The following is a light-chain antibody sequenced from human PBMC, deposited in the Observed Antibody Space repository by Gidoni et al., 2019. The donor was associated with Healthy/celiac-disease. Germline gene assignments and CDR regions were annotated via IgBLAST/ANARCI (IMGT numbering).Light chain of an antibody. Sequence: EIVFTQSPATLSLSPGERATLSCRASPRVSSYLPWYQQQPGQAPRLLIYDASNRATGIPARFSGSGSGTDFTLTISSLEPEDFAVYYCQQRSNWPPSITFGQGTRLEIK. V-gene: IGKV3-11*01. J-gene: IGKJ5*01. CDR3: QQRSNWPPSIT. CDR1: PRVSSY. CDR2: DAS.